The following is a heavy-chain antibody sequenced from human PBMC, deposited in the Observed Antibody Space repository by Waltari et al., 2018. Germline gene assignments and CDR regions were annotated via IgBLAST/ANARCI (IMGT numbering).Heavy chain of an antibody. CDR3: VRDPSGWGMDV. Sequence: EVQLAESGGGLVQPGGSLRLSCVASGFTFSTYAMFWVRQATGKGLEWVSGIGIAGDTHYLDSVKGRFTISRENAKNSLYLQMNALRDDDTAIYYCVRDPSGWGMDVWGQGTTVTVSS. CDR2: IGIAGDT. CDR1: GFTFSTYA. V-gene: IGHV3-13*01. D-gene: IGHD3-10*01. J-gene: IGHJ6*02.